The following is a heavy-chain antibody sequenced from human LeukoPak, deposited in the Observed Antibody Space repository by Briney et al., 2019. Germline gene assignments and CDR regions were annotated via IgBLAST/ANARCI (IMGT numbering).Heavy chain of an antibody. CDR3: AREYDSSGYHPHDAFDI. CDR2: INWNGGST. Sequence: GGSLRLSCAASGFTFDDYGMSWVRQAPGKGLEWVSGINWNGGSTGYADSVKGRFTISRDNAKNSLYLQMNSLRAADTALYYCAREYDSSGYHPHDAFDIWGQGTMVTVSS. J-gene: IGHJ3*02. V-gene: IGHV3-20*04. D-gene: IGHD3-22*01. CDR1: GFTFDDYG.